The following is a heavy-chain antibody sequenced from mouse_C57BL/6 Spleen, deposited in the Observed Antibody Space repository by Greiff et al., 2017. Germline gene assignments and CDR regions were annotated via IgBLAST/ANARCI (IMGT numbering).Heavy chain of an antibody. J-gene: IGHJ3*01. CDR3: ARDAEYGNLPFAY. V-gene: IGHV3-6*01. D-gene: IGHD2-10*02. CDR1: GHSITSGYY. Sequence: EVKLQESGPGLVKPSQSLSLTCSVTGHSITSGYYWNWIRQFPGNKLEWMGYISYDGSNNYNPSLKNRISITRDTSKNQFFLKLNSVTTEDTATYYCARDAEYGNLPFAYWGQGTLVTVSA. CDR2: ISYDGSN.